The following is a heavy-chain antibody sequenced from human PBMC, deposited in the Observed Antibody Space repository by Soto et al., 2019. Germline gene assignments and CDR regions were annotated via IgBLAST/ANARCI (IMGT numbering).Heavy chain of an antibody. J-gene: IGHJ3*02. Sequence: QVQLVQSGAEVKKPGSSVKVSCKASGGTFSSYTISWVRQAPGQGLEWMGRIIPILGIANYAQKFPGRVTITGDKPTSTAYMELSSLRSDDTAVYYCARYVYGVTRYDAFDIWGQGTMVTVSS. D-gene: IGHD1-20*01. V-gene: IGHV1-69*02. CDR3: ARYVYGVTRYDAFDI. CDR2: IIPILGIA. CDR1: GGTFSSYT.